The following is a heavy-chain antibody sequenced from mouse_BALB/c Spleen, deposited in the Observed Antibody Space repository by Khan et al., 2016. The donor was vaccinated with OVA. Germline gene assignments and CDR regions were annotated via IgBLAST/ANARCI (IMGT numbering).Heavy chain of an antibody. V-gene: IGHV1-20*01. D-gene: IGHD1-1*01. Sequence: VQLKQSGPELVKPGASVKISCKASGYSFTGYFMNWVMQSHGKSLEWIGRINPHIGETLYNQKFKDKATLTVDESSSTAHMELRSLTSEDSAVYYCTRIYRSDFDYWGQGTTVTVSS. CDR3: TRIYRSDFDY. CDR1: GYSFTGYF. CDR2: INPHIGET. J-gene: IGHJ2*01.